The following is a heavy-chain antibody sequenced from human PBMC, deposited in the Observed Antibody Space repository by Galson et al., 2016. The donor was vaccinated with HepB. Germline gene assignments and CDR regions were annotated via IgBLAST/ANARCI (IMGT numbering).Heavy chain of an antibody. Sequence: SETLSLTCTVSGGSISSYYWTWIRQPPGKGLEWIGYIYYSGSTNYNPSLKSRVTISVDTSKNQFSLKLSSATAADTAVYYCARRRNYYDSSGYSHDWFDPWGQGTLVTVSS. CDR1: GGSISSYY. CDR3: ARRRNYYDSSGYSHDWFDP. CDR2: IYYSGST. D-gene: IGHD3-22*01. J-gene: IGHJ5*02. V-gene: IGHV4-59*08.